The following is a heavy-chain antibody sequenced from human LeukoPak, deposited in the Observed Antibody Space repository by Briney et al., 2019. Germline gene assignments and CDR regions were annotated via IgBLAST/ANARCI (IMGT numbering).Heavy chain of an antibody. D-gene: IGHD3-16*01. CDR1: GASISSSIYY. V-gene: IGHV4-39*01. J-gene: IGHJ3*02. CDR2: IYYTGST. CDR3: ARQLGAFDI. Sequence: SETLSLTCTVSGASISSSIYYWGWIRQPPGKGLEWIGNIYYTGSTFCNPSLKSRVTISVDTSKNQFSLKLSSVTAADTAVYYCARQLGAFDIWGQGTMVTVSS.